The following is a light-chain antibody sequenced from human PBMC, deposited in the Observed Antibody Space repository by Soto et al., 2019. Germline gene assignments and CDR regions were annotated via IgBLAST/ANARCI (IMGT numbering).Light chain of an antibody. CDR2: AAS. V-gene: IGKV1-27*01. J-gene: IGKJ1*01. CDR1: QGIRNS. Sequence: DIQMTQSPSSLSASIGDRVTITCRASQGIRNSLAWYQQKPGKVPKLVVYAASTLQSGVPSRFSGSGSGTEFTLTIASLQPEEVATYYCQKYNNALGTFGQGTKVEIK. CDR3: QKYNNALGT.